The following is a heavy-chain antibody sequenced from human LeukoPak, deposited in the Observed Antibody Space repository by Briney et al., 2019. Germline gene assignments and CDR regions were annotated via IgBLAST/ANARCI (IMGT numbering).Heavy chain of an antibody. D-gene: IGHD3-22*01. CDR2: VYPGDSDI. J-gene: IGHJ4*02. CDR1: GYSFTDYW. CDR3: ARPSSGPSASFDF. V-gene: IGHV5-51*01. Sequence: GESLKISCKGSGYSFTDYWIAWVRQMPGEGLEWMGIVYPGDSDIRYSPSFQGQVTISADKSISSAYLQWNSLKASDTAMYYCARPSSGPSASFDFWGQGTLVTVSS.